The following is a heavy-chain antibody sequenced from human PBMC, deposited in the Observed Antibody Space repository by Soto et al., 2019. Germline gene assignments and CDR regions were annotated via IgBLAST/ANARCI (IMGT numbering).Heavy chain of an antibody. CDR3: GNARRGLLPRVIAGAGTLMRRAFPG. Sequence: EVQLLESGGGLVQPGGSLRLSCAASGFTFSSYAMSWVRQAPGKGLEWVSAISGSGGSTFYADSVKGRFTISRDNSKNKLYLQMNSLRAEDTAVYSCGNARRGLLPRVIAGAGTLMRRAFPGWGQGTMVTASS. J-gene: IGHJ3*01. D-gene: IGHD6-19*01. V-gene: IGHV3-23*01. CDR2: ISGSGGST. CDR1: GFTFSSYA.